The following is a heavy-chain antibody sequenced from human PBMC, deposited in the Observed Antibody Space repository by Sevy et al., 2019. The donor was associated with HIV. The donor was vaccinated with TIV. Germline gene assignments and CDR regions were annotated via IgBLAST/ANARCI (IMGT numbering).Heavy chain of an antibody. Sequence: ASVKVSCKASGYTFTSYGISWVRQAPGQGLEWMGWISAYNGNTNYAQKLQGRVTMTTDTSTSTAYMELRSLRSDETAVYYCARVGLPYYDFWSGYYTAYYYYYGMDVWGQGTTVTVSS. D-gene: IGHD3-3*01. CDR3: ARVGLPYYDFWSGYYTAYYYYYGMDV. CDR1: GYTFTSYG. CDR2: ISAYNGNT. J-gene: IGHJ6*02. V-gene: IGHV1-18*01.